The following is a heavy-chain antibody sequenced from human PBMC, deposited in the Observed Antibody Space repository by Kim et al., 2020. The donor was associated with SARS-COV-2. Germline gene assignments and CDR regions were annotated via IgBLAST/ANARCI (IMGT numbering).Heavy chain of an antibody. J-gene: IGHJ5*02. Sequence: TDYAAPVKGRFTISRDDSKNTLYLQMNSLKTEDTAVYYCTRTPGNWFDPWGQGTLVTVSS. CDR2: T. V-gene: IGHV3-15*01. CDR3: TRTPGNWFDP.